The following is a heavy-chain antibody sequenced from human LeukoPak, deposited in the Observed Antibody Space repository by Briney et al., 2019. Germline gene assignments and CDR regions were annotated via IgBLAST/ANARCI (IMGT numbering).Heavy chain of an antibody. Sequence: GESLKISFKGSGYSFTSYWIGWVRQMPGKGLELMGIIYPGDSDTRYSPSFQGQGTISADKSISTAYLQWSSLKASDTAMYYCARPHDHGEKYYFDYWGQGTLVTVSS. CDR1: GYSFTSYW. D-gene: IGHD4-17*01. CDR3: ARPHDHGEKYYFDY. J-gene: IGHJ4*02. V-gene: IGHV5-51*01. CDR2: IYPGDSDT.